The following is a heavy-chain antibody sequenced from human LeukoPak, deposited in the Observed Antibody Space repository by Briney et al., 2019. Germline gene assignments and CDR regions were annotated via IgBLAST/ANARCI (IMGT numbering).Heavy chain of an antibody. CDR3: AGGIAVEFYYYMDV. Sequence: ASVKVSCKASGYTFTSYGISWVRQPPGQGLEWMGWISAYNGNTNYAQKLQGRVTMTTDTSASTAYMELRSLRSDDTAVYYCAGGIAVEFYYYMDVWGKGTTVTVSS. J-gene: IGHJ6*03. D-gene: IGHD6-19*01. CDR2: ISAYNGNT. V-gene: IGHV1-18*01. CDR1: GYTFTSYG.